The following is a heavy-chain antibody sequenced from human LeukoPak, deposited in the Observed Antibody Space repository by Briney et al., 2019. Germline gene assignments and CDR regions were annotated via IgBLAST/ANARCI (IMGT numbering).Heavy chain of an antibody. J-gene: IGHJ6*02. CDR2: MHYRGSI. CDR1: GVSISSYY. V-gene: IGHV4-59*01. Sequence: SETLSLTCSVSGVSISSYYWGWIRQSPGKGLEWIGYMHYRGSINYNPSLKSRVSMSVDTSKNQFSLKLNSVTAADTAVYYCARDPANYYGMDVWGQGTTVTVSS. CDR3: ARDPANYYGMDV.